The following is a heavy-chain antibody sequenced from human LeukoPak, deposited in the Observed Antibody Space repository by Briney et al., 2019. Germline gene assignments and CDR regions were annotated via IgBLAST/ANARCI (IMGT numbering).Heavy chain of an antibody. J-gene: IGHJ4*02. V-gene: IGHV4-38-2*02. CDR1: GYSISSGYY. D-gene: IGHD2-15*01. CDR3: ARDFEYCSGGSCYKGVDY. Sequence: SETLSLTCTVSGYSISSGYYWSWIRQPPGKGLEWIGEINHSGSTNYNPSLKSRVTISVDTSKNQFSLKLSSVTAADTAVYYCARDFEYCSGGSCYKGVDYWGQGTLVTVSS. CDR2: INHSGST.